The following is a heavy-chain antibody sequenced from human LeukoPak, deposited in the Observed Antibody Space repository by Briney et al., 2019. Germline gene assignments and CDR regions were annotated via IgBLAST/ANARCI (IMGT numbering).Heavy chain of an antibody. CDR3: ARGGVYFDY. CDR2: IYYSGST. CDR1: GGSISSSSYY. J-gene: IGHJ4*02. Sequence: SETLSLTCTVSGGSISSSSYYWGWIRQPPGKGLEWIGSIYYSGSTYYNPSLKSRVTLSVDTSKNQFSLKLSSVTAADTAVYYCARGGVYFDYWGQGTLVTVSS. V-gene: IGHV4-39*07.